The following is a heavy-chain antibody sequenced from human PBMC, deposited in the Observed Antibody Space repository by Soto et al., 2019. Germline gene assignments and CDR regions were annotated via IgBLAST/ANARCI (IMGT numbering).Heavy chain of an antibody. CDR3: AIYKAGAGGNGF. CDR1: GASVTSDSYH. CDR2: QTGST. Sequence: QVHLQESGPGLIKPSETLSLTCSVSGASVTSDSYHWTWIRQPPGKGLEWIGQTGSTNYNPSLKTXXTIPVDTSKNQFSLNLDSVTAADTVIYYCAIYKAGAGGNGFWGQGTLVIVSS. J-gene: IGHJ4*02. V-gene: IGHV4-61*01. D-gene: IGHD6-19*01.